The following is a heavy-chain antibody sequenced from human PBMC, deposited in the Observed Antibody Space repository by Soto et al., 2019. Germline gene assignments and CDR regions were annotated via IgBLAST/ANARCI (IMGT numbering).Heavy chain of an antibody. Sequence: PSETLSLTCAVYGGSFSGYYWTWVRQPPGKGLEWVGEINHKRSNSYNPTHKRRVTMSIDTSKNQFPLHLSSVTAADTAVYYCVRSLGWLTYSWFDPWGQGIPVTVSS. J-gene: IGHJ5*02. CDR2: INHKRSN. CDR1: GGSFSGYY. CDR3: VRSLGWLTYSWFDP. V-gene: IGHV4-34*01. D-gene: IGHD3-16*01.